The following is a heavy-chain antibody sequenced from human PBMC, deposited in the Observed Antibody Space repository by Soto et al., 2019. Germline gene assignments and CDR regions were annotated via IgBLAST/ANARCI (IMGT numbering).Heavy chain of an antibody. D-gene: IGHD3-9*01. CDR3: TRHYRSYYDILTGPDY. J-gene: IGHJ4*02. Sequence: GGSLRLSCAASGFTFSNAWMNWVRQAPGKGLEWVGRIKSKTDGGTTDYAAPVKGRFTISRDDSKSIAYLQMNSLKTEDTAVYYCTRHYRSYYDILTGPDYWGQGTLVTVSS. V-gene: IGHV3-15*07. CDR1: GFTFSNAW. CDR2: IKSKTDGGTT.